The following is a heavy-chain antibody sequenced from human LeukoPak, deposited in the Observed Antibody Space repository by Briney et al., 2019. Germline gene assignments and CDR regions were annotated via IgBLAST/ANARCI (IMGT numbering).Heavy chain of an antibody. V-gene: IGHV4-59*01. J-gene: IGHJ3*02. CDR1: GGSIGSYY. Sequence: PSETLSLTCTVSGGSIGSYYWGWIRQPPGKGLEWIGYIYYSGSTNYNPSLKSRVTISVDTSKNQFSLKLSSVTAADTAVYYCARDSIVDAFDIWGQGTMVTVSS. CDR2: IYYSGST. CDR3: ARDSIVDAFDI. D-gene: IGHD1-26*01.